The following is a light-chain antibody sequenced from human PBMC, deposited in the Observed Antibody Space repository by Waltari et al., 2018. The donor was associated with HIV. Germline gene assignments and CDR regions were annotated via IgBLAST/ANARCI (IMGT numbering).Light chain of an antibody. CDR1: RSLVYNGGDTF. CDR3: MQGTYWPRT. CDR2: NVS. V-gene: IGKV2-30*01. J-gene: IGKJ1*01. Sequence: DVVMIQSTLSLPVTLGQPACTPCSATRSLVYNGGDTFLSWFHQRPGQSPRRPMHNVSIRDSGGPDRFSGSGSGSDFTLRISRVEAEDVGIYYCMQGTYWPRTFGQGTRVEIK.